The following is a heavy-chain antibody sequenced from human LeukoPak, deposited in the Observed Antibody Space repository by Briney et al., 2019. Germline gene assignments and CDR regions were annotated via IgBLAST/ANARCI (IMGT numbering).Heavy chain of an antibody. CDR2: INHRGST. Sequence: SETLSLTCAVYGGSFSGYYWSWIRQPPGKGLEWIGEINHRGSTNYNPSLKSRVTISLDTSKNQFSLKLSSVTAADAAVYYCARHNYDSSGYPGDYYYMDVWGKGTTVTVSS. CDR3: ARHNYDSSGYPGDYYYMDV. D-gene: IGHD3-22*01. J-gene: IGHJ6*03. V-gene: IGHV4-34*01. CDR1: GGSFSGYY.